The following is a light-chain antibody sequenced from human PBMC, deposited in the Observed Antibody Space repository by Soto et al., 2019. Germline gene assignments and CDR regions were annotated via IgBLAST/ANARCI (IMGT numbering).Light chain of an antibody. V-gene: IGLV2-14*01. CDR2: DVT. CDR3: SSYTSFKTLV. CDR1: SSDVGGYKY. Sequence: QSALTQPASVSESPGQSITISCTGSSSDVGGYKYVSWYQQHPGKAPKLLIYDVTNRPSRVSNRFSGSKSGYTAPLTISGLQSEDEADYYCSSYTSFKTLVFGTGTKLTVL. J-gene: IGLJ1*01.